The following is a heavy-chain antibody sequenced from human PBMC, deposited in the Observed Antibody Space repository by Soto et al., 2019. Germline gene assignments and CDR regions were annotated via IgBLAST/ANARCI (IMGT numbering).Heavy chain of an antibody. J-gene: IGHJ5*02. V-gene: IGHV3-9*01. CDR2: ISWNSGSI. D-gene: IGHD2-8*02. Sequence: EVDLVESGGGLAQPGRSLRLTCVASGFTFDDHGMHWVRQIPGRGLEWVSGISWNSGSIGYAEAVKGRFTIFRDNAKNSLYLEMNSLRQEDTALYYCVRDQSAGGHLKDPWGQGVQVSVSS. CDR3: VRDQSAGGHLKDP. CDR1: GFTFDDHG.